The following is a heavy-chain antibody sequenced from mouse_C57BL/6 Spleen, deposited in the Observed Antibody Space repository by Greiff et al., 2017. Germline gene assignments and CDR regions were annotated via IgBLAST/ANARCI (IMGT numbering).Heavy chain of an antibody. V-gene: IGHV5-9-1*02. D-gene: IGHD4-1*01. Sequence: EVKLQESGEGLVKPGGSLKLSCAASGFTFSSYAMSWVRQTPEKRLEWVAYISSGGDYIYYADTVKGRFTISRDNARNTLYLQMSSLKSEDTAMYYCTRVSNWVFDYWGQGTTLTVSS. CDR1: GFTFSSYA. CDR3: TRVSNWVFDY. J-gene: IGHJ2*01. CDR2: ISSGGDYI.